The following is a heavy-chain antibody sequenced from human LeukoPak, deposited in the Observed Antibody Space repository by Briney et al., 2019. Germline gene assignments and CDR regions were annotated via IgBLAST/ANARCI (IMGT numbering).Heavy chain of an antibody. Sequence: SETLSLTCTVSGGSISSGGYYWSWIRQHPGKGLEWIGYIYYSGSTYYNPSLKSRVTISVDTSKNQFSLKLSSVTAADTAVYYCARGAPYSGYDSLDYWGQGTLVTVSS. CDR3: ARGAPYSGYDSLDY. CDR2: IYYSGST. V-gene: IGHV4-31*03. J-gene: IGHJ4*02. D-gene: IGHD5-12*01. CDR1: GGSISSGGYY.